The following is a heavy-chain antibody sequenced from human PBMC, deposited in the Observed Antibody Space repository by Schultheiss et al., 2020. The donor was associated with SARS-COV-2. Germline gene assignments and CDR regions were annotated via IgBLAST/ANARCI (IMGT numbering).Heavy chain of an antibody. CDR1: GGSISSSSYY. V-gene: IGHV4-39*01. CDR3: ARRTGAARWGGRHLYYFDY. D-gene: IGHD6-6*01. J-gene: IGHJ4*02. CDR2: IYYSGST. Sequence: SETLSLTCTVSGGSISSSSYYWGWIRQPPGKGLEWIGSIYYSGSTYYNPSLKSRVTISVDTSKNQFSLKLSSVTAADTAVYYCARRTGAARWGGRHLYYFDYWGQGTLVTVSS.